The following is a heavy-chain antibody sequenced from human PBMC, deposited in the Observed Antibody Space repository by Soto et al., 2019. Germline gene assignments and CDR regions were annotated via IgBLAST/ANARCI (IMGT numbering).Heavy chain of an antibody. V-gene: IGHV4-34*01. CDR3: ARGKYYYGSGRGYYFDY. CDR1: GGSFSGYY. CDR2: INHSGST. J-gene: IGHJ4*02. D-gene: IGHD3-10*01. Sequence: QVQLQQWGAGLLKPSETLSLTCAVYGGSFSGYYWSWIRQPPGKVLEWLGEINHSGSTNYNPSLKSGVTIAVDTSKNQFSLKLSSVTAADTAVYYCARGKYYYGSGRGYYFDYWGQGTLVTVSS.